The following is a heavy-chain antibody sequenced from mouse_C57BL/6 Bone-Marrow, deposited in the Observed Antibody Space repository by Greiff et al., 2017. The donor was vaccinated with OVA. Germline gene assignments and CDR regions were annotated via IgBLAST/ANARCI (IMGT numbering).Heavy chain of an antibody. J-gene: IGHJ3*01. CDR3: TTHYDYDGRFAY. Sequence: QVQLQQSGAELMKPGASVKLSCKATGYTFTGYWIEWVKQRPGHGLEWIGEILPGSGSTNYNEKFKGKATFTADTSSNTAYMQLSSLTTDDSVNYYGTTHYDYDGRFAYWGQGTLVTVSA. CDR2: ILPGSGST. V-gene: IGHV1-9*01. D-gene: IGHD2-4*01. CDR1: GYTFTGYW.